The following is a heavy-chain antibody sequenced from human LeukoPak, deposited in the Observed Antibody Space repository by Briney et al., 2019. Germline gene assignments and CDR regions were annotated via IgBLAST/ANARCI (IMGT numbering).Heavy chain of an antibody. J-gene: IGHJ5*02. Sequence: LGESLKISCKGPGYSFTSYWIGWVRQMPGKGLEWMGIIYPGDSDTRYSPSFQGQVTISADKSISTAYLQWSSLKASDTAMYYCARLDILTGYDWFDPWGQGTLITVSS. V-gene: IGHV5-51*01. CDR1: GYSFTSYW. CDR3: ARLDILTGYDWFDP. D-gene: IGHD3-9*01. CDR2: IYPGDSDT.